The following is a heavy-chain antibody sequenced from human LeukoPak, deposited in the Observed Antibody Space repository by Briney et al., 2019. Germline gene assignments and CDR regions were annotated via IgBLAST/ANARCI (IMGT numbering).Heavy chain of an antibody. Sequence: GRSLRLSCAASGFTFSSYAMHWVRQAPGKGLEWVAVISYDGSNKYYADSVKGRFTISRDNSKNTLYLQMNSLRAEDTAVYYCASPFRERGVVTPFDYWGQGTLVTVSS. CDR1: GFTFSSYA. CDR3: ASPFRERGVVTPFDY. J-gene: IGHJ4*02. D-gene: IGHD3-3*01. CDR2: ISYDGSNK. V-gene: IGHV3-30-3*01.